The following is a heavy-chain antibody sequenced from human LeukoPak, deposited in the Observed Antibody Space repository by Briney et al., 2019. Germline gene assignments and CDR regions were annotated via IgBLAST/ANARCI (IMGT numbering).Heavy chain of an antibody. CDR1: GFTFSTYW. J-gene: IGHJ6*03. Sequence: GGSLRLSCAASGFTFSTYWMHWVRQPPGKGLVWVSRINADGSTTNYADSVKGRFTISRDNAKNTLQLQMNSLRAEDTAVYYCAREGYMDVWGKGTTLTVSS. CDR2: INADGSTT. V-gene: IGHV3-74*01. CDR3: AREGYMDV.